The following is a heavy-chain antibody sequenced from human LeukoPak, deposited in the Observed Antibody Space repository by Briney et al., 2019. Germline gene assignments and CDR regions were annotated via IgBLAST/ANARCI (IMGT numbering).Heavy chain of an antibody. CDR3: ARQAGDY. CDR2: ISGGGST. Sequence: SLRLSCAXXGFTFXSYAMSWVRQAPGKGLEWVSAISGGGSTYYADSVKGRFTISRDNSKNTLYLQMNSLRAEDTAVYYCARQAGDYWGQGTLVTVSS. V-gene: IGHV3-23*01. J-gene: IGHJ4*02. CDR1: GFTFXSYA.